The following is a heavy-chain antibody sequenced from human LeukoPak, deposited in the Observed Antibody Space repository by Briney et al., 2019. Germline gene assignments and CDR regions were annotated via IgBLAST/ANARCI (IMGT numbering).Heavy chain of an antibody. Sequence: GGSLRLSCAASGFTFSGSAMHWVRQASGKGLEWAGRIRSKANSYATAYAASVKGRFTISRDDSKNTAYLQMNSLKTEDTAVYYCTRTGGDAFDIWGQGTMVTVS. D-gene: IGHD3-16*01. CDR1: GFTFSGSA. J-gene: IGHJ3*02. V-gene: IGHV3-73*01. CDR3: TRTGGDAFDI. CDR2: IRSKANSYAT.